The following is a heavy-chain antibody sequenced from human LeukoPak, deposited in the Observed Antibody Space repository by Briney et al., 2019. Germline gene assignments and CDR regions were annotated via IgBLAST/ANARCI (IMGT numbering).Heavy chain of an antibody. CDR2: ISGSGGST. CDR1: GFTFSSYA. D-gene: IGHD6-13*01. CDR3: AKSRYTSSWYDFDY. Sequence: GGSLRLSCAASGFTFSSYAMSWVRQAPGRGLEWVSGISGSGGSTYNADSVKGRFTISRDSSNNTLYLHVNSLRDEDTAVYYCAKSRYTSSWYDFDYWGQGTLVTVSS. J-gene: IGHJ4*02. V-gene: IGHV3-23*01.